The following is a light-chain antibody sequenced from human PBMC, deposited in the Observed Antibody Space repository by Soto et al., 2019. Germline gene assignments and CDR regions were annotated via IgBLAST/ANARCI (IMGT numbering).Light chain of an antibody. CDR2: EVS. Sequence: QSALTQHASVSGSPGQSITISCTGTSSDVGGYNYVSWYQQHPGKAPKLMIFEVSSRPSGVSYRFSGSKSGNTASLTISGLQAEDEADYYCSSYTSSSTLYVFGSGTKLTVL. J-gene: IGLJ1*01. CDR1: SSDVGGYNY. V-gene: IGLV2-14*01. CDR3: SSYTSSSTLYV.